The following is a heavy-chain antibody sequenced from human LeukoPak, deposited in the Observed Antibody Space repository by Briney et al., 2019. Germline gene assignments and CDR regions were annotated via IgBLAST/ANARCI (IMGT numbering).Heavy chain of an antibody. CDR2: IYHSGST. Sequence: SETLSLTCAVSGYSISSGYCWGWIRQPPGKGLEWIGSIYHSGSTYYNPSLKSRVTISVDTSKNQFSLKLSSVTAADTAVYYCARGSIAAAYPYYFDYWGQGTLVTVSS. J-gene: IGHJ4*02. CDR3: ARGSIAAAYPYYFDY. D-gene: IGHD6-13*01. V-gene: IGHV4-38-2*01. CDR1: GYSISSGYC.